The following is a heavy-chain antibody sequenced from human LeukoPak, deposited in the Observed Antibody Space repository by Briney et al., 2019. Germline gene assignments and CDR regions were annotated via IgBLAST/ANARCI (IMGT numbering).Heavy chain of an antibody. CDR2: IYTSGST. CDR3: ARGSPLWAVTTDWYFDY. J-gene: IGHJ4*02. Sequence: SETLSLTCTVSGGSISSYYWSWIRQPPGKGLEWIGRIYTSGSTNYNPSLKSRVTMSVDTSKNQFSLKLSSVTAADTAVYYCARGSPLWAVTTDWYFDYWGQGTLVTVSS. D-gene: IGHD4-17*01. CDR1: GGSISSYY. V-gene: IGHV4-4*07.